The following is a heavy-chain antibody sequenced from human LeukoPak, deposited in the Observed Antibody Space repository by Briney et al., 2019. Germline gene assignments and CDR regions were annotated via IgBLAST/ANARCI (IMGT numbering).Heavy chain of an antibody. CDR2: INSDGSST. J-gene: IGHJ4*02. CDR3: ARASYCSGGSCYSAN. D-gene: IGHD2-15*01. Sequence: GGSLRLSCAASGFTFSSYWMHWVRQAPGKGLVWVSRINSDGSSTSYADSVKGRFTISRDNAKNTLYLQMNSLRAEDTAVYYCARASYCSGGSCYSANWGQGTLVTVSS. V-gene: IGHV3-74*01. CDR1: GFTFSSYW.